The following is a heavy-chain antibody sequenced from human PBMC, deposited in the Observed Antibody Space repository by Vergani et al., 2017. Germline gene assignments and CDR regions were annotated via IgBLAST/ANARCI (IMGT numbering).Heavy chain of an antibody. D-gene: IGHD3-16*01. CDR2: IYHSGIT. CDR3: ARGLSTYYYFNGLDF. Sequence: QVQLQESGPGLVKPPGTLSLTCAVSSGSISSSHWWTWVRQPPGKGLEWIGEIYHSGITNYNPSLKSRVTISVDKSKNQFSLRLSSVTAADTAVYYCARGLSTYYYFNGLDFWGQGTTVTVSS. CDR1: SGSISSSHW. J-gene: IGHJ6*02. V-gene: IGHV4-4*03.